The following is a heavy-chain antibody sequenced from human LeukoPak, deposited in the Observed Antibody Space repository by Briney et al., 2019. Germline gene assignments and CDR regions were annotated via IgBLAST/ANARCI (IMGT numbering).Heavy chain of an antibody. J-gene: IGHJ4*02. CDR2: ISGSGGNT. CDR3: ARGVLQDYYDISGFHHRGGIDY. V-gene: IGHV3-23*01. CDR1: GFTFSSYA. D-gene: IGHD3-22*01. Sequence: GGSLRLSCAASGFTFSSYAMSWVRQAPGKGLEWVSAISGSGGNTYYADSVKGRFTISRDNSKNTLYLQMNSLRAEDTAVYYCARGVLQDYYDISGFHHRGGIDYWGQGTLVTVSS.